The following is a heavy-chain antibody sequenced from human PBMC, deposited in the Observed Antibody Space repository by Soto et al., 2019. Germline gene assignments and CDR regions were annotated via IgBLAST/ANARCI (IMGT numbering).Heavy chain of an antibody. V-gene: IGHV4-34*01. CDR3: ARGRAGRRTRIAVAGLRNWFDP. CDR2: INHSGST. J-gene: IGHJ5*02. D-gene: IGHD6-19*01. CDR1: GGSFSGYY. Sequence: PSETLSLTCAVYGGSFSGYYWSWIRQPPGKGLEWIGEINHSGSTNYNPSLKSRVTISVDTSKNQFSLKLSSVTAADTAVYYCARGRAGRRTRIAVAGLRNWFDPWGQGTLVTVSS.